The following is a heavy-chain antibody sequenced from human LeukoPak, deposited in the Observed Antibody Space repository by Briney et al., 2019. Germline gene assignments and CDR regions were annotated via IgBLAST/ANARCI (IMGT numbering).Heavy chain of an antibody. CDR1: GGSISSGSYY. CDR2: IYTSGST. J-gene: IGHJ4*02. CDR3: ARAVTHYYDSSGYRYYFDY. Sequence: SETLSLTCTVSGGSISSGSYYWSWIRQPAGKGLEWIGRIYTSGSTNYNPSLKSRVTISVDTSKNQFSLKLSSVTAADTAVYYCARAVTHYYDSSGYRYYFDYWGQGTLVNVSS. V-gene: IGHV4-61*02. D-gene: IGHD3-22*01.